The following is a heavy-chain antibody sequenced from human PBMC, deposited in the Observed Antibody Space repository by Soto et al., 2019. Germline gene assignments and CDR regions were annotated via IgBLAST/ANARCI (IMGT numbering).Heavy chain of an antibody. V-gene: IGHV3-23*01. CDR3: ANWVEVSSLYCDY. D-gene: IGHD6-13*01. J-gene: IGHJ4*02. Sequence: EVQLLESGGDLVQPGGSLRLSCAASGFTFSKYAMTWARQAPGKGLEWVSAISGSGYNAYYADSVDGRFTIPTDNSNTTLVLQTDSLRVENTAVYYLANWVEVSSLYCDYWGQGTLVTVSS. CDR2: ISGSGYNA. CDR1: GFTFSKYA.